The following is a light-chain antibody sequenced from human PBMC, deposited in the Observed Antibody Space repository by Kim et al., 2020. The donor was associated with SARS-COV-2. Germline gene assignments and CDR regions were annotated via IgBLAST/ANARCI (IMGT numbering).Light chain of an antibody. J-gene: IGLJ3*02. CDR3: GTWDSSLSAGV. CDR1: SSNIENNY. V-gene: IGLV1-51*01. Sequence: GQKVTNSCSGSSSNIENNYVSWYQQLPGTAPKLLIYDNNKRPSGIPDRFSGSKSGTSATLGITGLQTGDEADYYCGTWDSSLSAGVFGGGTQLTVL. CDR2: DNN.